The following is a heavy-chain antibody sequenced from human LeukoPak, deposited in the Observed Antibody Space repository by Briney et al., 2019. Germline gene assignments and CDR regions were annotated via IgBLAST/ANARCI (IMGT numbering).Heavy chain of an antibody. D-gene: IGHD3-3*01. CDR2: ISGSGGST. CDR3: AKPRTYYDFWSGYYVL. V-gene: IGHV3-23*01. CDR1: GFTFSSYA. Sequence: PGGSLRLSCAASGFTFSSYAMSWVRQAPGKGLEWVSAISGSGGSTYYADSVKGRFTISRDNSKNTLYLQMNSLGAEDTAVYYCAKPRTYYDFWSGYYVLWGQGTLVTVSS. J-gene: IGHJ4*02.